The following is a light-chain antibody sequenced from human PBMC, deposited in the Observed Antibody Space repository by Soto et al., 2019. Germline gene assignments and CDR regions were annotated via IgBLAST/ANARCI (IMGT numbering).Light chain of an antibody. CDR2: AAI. CDR1: QTITTY. V-gene: IGKV1-39*01. CDR3: QHTYSPPHT. J-gene: IGKJ2*01. Sequence: DSQMTQSPSSLSASVGDRVTITCRASQTITTYLTWYQHKPVKAPKLLIYAAISLQSGVPSRLSGSGSGTDFTLTISSLQPEYFATYYCQHTYSPPHTFGQGTKVEIK.